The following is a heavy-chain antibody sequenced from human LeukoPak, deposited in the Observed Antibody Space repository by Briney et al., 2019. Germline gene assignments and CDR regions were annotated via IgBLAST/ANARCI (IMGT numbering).Heavy chain of an antibody. CDR2: IYYSGST. CDR3: AKSTVGITFFNN. D-gene: IGHD4-23*01. Sequence: SETLSLTCTVSGGSISSYYWSWIRQPPGKGLEWIGYIYYSGSTNYNPSLKSRVTISVDTSKNQFSLKLSSVTAADTAVYYCAKSTVGITFFNNWGPGTLVTVSS. V-gene: IGHV4-59*08. J-gene: IGHJ4*02. CDR1: GGSISSYY.